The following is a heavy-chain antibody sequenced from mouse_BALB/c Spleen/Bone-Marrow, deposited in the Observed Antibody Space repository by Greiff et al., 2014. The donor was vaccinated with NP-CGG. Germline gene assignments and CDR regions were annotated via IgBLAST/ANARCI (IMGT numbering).Heavy chain of an antibody. D-gene: IGHD2-10*02. J-gene: IGHJ2*01. CDR2: IDPSGSET. CDR1: GYTFTGYW. V-gene: IGHV1-61*01. Sequence: VQVVESGAELVRPGASVKLSCKASGYTFTGYWMNWVKQRPGQGLEWIGMIDPSGSETHYNQMFKDKATLSVDKSSSTAYMQRSRLTSDDSAVYYCARKYGKGGDYWGQGTTLTVSA. CDR3: ARKYGKGGDY.